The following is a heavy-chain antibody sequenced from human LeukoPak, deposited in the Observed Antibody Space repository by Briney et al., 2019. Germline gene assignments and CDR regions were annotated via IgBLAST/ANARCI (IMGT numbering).Heavy chain of an antibody. CDR3: ARRGSLVYRYFDY. Sequence: SETLSLTCNVSGGSISSYYWSWLRQPPGKGLEWLGYIYYSGSTNYNPSLKSRVTISVDTSKNQFSLKLSSVTAADTAVYYCARRGSLVYRYFDYWGQGTLVTVSS. V-gene: IGHV4-59*01. J-gene: IGHJ4*02. CDR1: GGSISSYY. CDR2: IYYSGST. D-gene: IGHD2/OR15-2a*01.